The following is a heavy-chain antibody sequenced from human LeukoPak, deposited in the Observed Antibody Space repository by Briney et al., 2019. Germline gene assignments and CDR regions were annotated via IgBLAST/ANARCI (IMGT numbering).Heavy chain of an antibody. CDR2: ISGSGGST. D-gene: IGHD3-3*01. CDR3: TRGRYYEPIDS. CDR1: GFTFSSYA. Sequence: GGSLRLSCAASGFTFSSYAMSWVRQAPGKGLEWVSAISGSGGSTYYADSVKGRFTISRDNSKNTLYLQMNSLRAEDTAVYYCTRGRYYEPIDSWGQGTLVTVSS. J-gene: IGHJ4*02. V-gene: IGHV3-23*01.